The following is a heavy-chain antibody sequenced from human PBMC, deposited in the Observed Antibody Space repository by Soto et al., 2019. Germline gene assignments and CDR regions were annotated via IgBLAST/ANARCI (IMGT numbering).Heavy chain of an antibody. CDR1: GFTFSSYS. CDR2: ISSSSSYI. V-gene: IGHV3-21*01. J-gene: IGHJ3*02. CDR3: ARGRHIVVVTASHDDAFDI. D-gene: IGHD2-21*02. Sequence: EVQLVESGGGLVKPGGSLRLSCAASGFTFSSYSMNWVRQAPGKGLEWVSSISSSSSYIYYADSVKGRFTISRDNAKNSLYLQMNSLRAEDTAVYYCARGRHIVVVTASHDDAFDIWSQGTMVTVSS.